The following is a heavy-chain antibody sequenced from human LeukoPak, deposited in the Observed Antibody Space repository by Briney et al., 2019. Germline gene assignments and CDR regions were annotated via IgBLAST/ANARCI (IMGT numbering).Heavy chain of an antibody. Sequence: GGSLRLSCAASGFTFSDYYMSWIRQAPGKGLEWVSYISSSGSTIYYADSVKGRFTISRDNAKNSLYPQMNSLRAEDTAVYYCARVGDGIAAAGTGPDYWGQGTLVTVSS. V-gene: IGHV3-11*01. CDR3: ARVGDGIAAAGTGPDY. CDR2: ISSSGSTI. J-gene: IGHJ4*02. CDR1: GFTFSDYY. D-gene: IGHD6-13*01.